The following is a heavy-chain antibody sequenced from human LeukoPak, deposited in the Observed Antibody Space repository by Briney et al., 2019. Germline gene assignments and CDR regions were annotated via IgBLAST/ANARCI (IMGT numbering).Heavy chain of an antibody. V-gene: IGHV3-7*01. Sequence: GGSLRLSCTASGLSLNNYAMSWVRQVPGKGLEWVANIKQDGSEKYYEDSVKGRFTISRDNAKNSLYLQMNSLRAEDTAVYYCARDGPDYYDSSGYYYENYYYYMDVWGKGTTVTVSS. J-gene: IGHJ6*03. CDR2: IKQDGSEK. CDR1: GLSLNNYA. CDR3: ARDGPDYYDSSGYYYENYYYYMDV. D-gene: IGHD3-22*01.